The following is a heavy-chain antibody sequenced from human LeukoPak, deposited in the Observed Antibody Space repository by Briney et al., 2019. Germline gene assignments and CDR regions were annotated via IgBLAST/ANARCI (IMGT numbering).Heavy chain of an antibody. CDR1: GFSFSSYD. Sequence: GGSLRLSCIASGFSFSSYDMRWVRQATGKGLECVSGIHMTGDTYYADSVKGRFTISRENAKISLYLQMNSLRAGDTAVYYCVRGRGYYDGRGYIKNVPFDIWGQGTTVTVSS. CDR3: VRGRGYYDGRGYIKNVPFDI. D-gene: IGHD3-22*01. V-gene: IGHV3-13*01. J-gene: IGHJ3*02. CDR2: IHMTGDT.